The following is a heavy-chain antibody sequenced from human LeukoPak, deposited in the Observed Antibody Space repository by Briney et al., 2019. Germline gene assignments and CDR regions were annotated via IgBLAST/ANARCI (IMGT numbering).Heavy chain of an antibody. V-gene: IGHV4-4*07. Sequence: PSETLSLTCTVSGGSISSYYWSWIRQPAGKGLEWIGRIYTSGSTNYNPSLKSRVTMSVDTSKNQFSLKLSSVTAADTAVYYCASYDFWSGYDTYYFDYWGQGTLVTVSS. CDR1: GGSISSYY. J-gene: IGHJ4*02. CDR2: IYTSGST. CDR3: ASYDFWSGYDTYYFDY. D-gene: IGHD3-3*01.